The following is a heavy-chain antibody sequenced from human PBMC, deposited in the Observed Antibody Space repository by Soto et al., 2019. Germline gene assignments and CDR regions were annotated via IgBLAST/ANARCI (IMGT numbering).Heavy chain of an antibody. CDR3: SSSFEARHGYYYYGTDV. CDR1: YYSIGSTYY. Sequence: PSETLSLTCTVSYYSIGSTYYWGWIRQPPGKGPEWIGNIYHSGSTYYNPSLKSRVTMSVDTSKNQFSLKLSSVTAADTAVYYCSSSFEARHGYYYYGTDVWGQGTTVTVSS. D-gene: IGHD6-6*01. J-gene: IGHJ6*02. CDR2: IYHSGST. V-gene: IGHV4-38-2*02.